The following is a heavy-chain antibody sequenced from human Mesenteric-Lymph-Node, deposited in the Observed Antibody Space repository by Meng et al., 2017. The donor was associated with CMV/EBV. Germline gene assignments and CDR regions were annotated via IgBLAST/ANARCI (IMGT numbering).Heavy chain of an antibody. J-gene: IGHJ4*02. D-gene: IGHD1-7*01. CDR3: ARAGLRWNYGY. CDR1: GYTFASYG. CDR2: ISTYNGNT. Sequence: CTASGYTFASYGISWVRQAPGQGLEWIGWISTYNGNTTYAQKLQGRVTMTTDTSTSTAYMELRSLRSDDTAVYYCARAGLRWNYGYWGQGTLVTVSS. V-gene: IGHV1-18*01.